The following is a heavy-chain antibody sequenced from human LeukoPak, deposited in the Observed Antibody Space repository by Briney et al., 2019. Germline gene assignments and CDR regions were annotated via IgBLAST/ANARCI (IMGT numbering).Heavy chain of an antibody. CDR3: AARYYDFWSGYYTDGYYYYMDV. V-gene: IGHV3-23*01. Sequence: PGGSLRLSCAASGFTFSSYAMSWVRQAPGKGLEWVSAISGSGGSTYYADSMKGRFTISRDNSKNTLYLQMNSLRAEDTGVYYCAARYYDFWSGYYTDGYYYYMDVWGKGTTVTVSS. J-gene: IGHJ6*03. CDR2: ISGSGGST. D-gene: IGHD3-3*01. CDR1: GFTFSSYA.